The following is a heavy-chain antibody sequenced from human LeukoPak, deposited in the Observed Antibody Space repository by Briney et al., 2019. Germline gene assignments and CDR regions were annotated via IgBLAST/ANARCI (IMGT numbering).Heavy chain of an antibody. CDR1: GYTFTGYY. J-gene: IGHJ4*02. CDR2: INPNTGAT. V-gene: IGHV1-2*02. D-gene: IGHD6-19*01. CDR3: ARDRVGSGWPRPFYYEF. Sequence: ASVKVSCKPFGYTFTGYYLHWVRQAPGQPPEWMGWINPNTGATLYAQNFQGRVTLSGDTSINTAYMDLSSLRSDDTAVYYCARDRVGSGWPRPFYYEFWGQGTLVTVSS.